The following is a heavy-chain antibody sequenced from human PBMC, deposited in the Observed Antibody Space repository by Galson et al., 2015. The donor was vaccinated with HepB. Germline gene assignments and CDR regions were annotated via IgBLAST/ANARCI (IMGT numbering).Heavy chain of an antibody. CDR1: GGSFSGYY. D-gene: IGHD2-2*01. J-gene: IGHJ5*02. V-gene: IGHV4-34*01. CDR3: ARGARTMIVVVPAAHKRFDP. CDR2: INHSGST. Sequence: SETLSLTCAVYGGSFSGYYWSWIRQPPGKGLEWIGEINHSGSTNYNPSLKSRVTISVDTSKNQFSLKLSSVTAADTAVYYCARGARTMIVVVPAAHKRFDPWGQGTLVTVSS.